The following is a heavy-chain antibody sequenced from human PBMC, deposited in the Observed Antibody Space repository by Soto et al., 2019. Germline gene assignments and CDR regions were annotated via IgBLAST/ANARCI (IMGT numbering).Heavy chain of an antibody. CDR1: VFTFSNAW. Sequence: PGGALLVSCASSVFTFSNAWMVWVRQAPGKGLDLLGRIRSKTSGGAADYSAPVEGRFTISRDDSKNTLYLQMNSLKTEETAIYYCATDRFASPVDSWGQGTMVTVSS. J-gene: IGHJ4*02. CDR3: ATDRFASPVDS. D-gene: IGHD3-10*01. CDR2: IRSKTSGGAA. V-gene: IGHV3-15*01.